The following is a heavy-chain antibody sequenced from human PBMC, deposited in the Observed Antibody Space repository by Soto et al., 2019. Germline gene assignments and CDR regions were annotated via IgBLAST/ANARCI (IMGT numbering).Heavy chain of an antibody. CDR1: VGSVSGYY. J-gene: IGHJ6*02. V-gene: IGHV4-34*01. D-gene: IGHD5-12*01. CDR2: INHSGST. Sequence: PSETLSLTCAVYVGSVSGYYWSWIRQPPGKGLEWIGEINHSGSTNYNPSLKNRVTISVDTSKNQFSLKLSSVTAADTAVYYCARVTQMATITRTYYYYGMDVWGQGTTVTVSS. CDR3: ARVTQMATITRTYYYYGMDV.